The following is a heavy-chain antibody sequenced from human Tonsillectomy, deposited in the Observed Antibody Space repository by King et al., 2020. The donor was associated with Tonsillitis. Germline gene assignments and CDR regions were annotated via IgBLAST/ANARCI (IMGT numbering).Heavy chain of an antibody. CDR2: ISSSSSYI. D-gene: IGHD5-24*01. CDR3: ARDPSIGGYTLYYFVY. Sequence: VQLVESGGGLVKPGGSLRLSCAASGFTFSSFSMNWVRQAPGKGLEWVSSISSSSSYIYYADSVKGRFTISRDNAKNSLYLQMNSLRAEDTAVYYCARDPSIGGYTLYYFVYWAQGTLVTVSS. CDR1: GFTFSSFS. J-gene: IGHJ4*02. V-gene: IGHV3-21*01.